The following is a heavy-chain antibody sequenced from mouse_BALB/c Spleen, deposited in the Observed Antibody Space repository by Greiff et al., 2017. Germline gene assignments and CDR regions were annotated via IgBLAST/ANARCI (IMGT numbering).Heavy chain of an antibody. J-gene: IGHJ3*01. Sequence: EVKLMESGGGLVKPGGSLKLSCAASGFTFSSYAMSWVRQSPEKRLEWVAEISSGGSYTYYPDTVTGRFTISRDNAKNTLYLEMSSLRSEDTAMYYCATPEFITSSWFAYWGQGTLVTVSA. CDR3: ATPEFITSSWFAY. D-gene: IGHD1-2*01. CDR2: ISSGGSYT. CDR1: GFTFSSYA. V-gene: IGHV5-9-4*01.